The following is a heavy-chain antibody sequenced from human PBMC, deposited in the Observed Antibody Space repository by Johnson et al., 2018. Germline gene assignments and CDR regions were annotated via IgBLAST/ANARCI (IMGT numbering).Heavy chain of an antibody. CDR1: GFTFSSYD. D-gene: IGHD3-22*01. CDR2: IGSAGDT. CDR3: AKDMYYYDSSDDAFDI. J-gene: IGHJ3*02. V-gene: IGHV3-13*01. Sequence: VQLVQSGGGLVQXGESLRLSCAASGFTFSSYDMHWVRQATGKGLEWVSAIGSAGDTYYSGSVKGRFTVSRENAKNSLYLQMNSLRPEDTALYYCAKDMYYYDSSDDAFDIWGQGTMVTVSS.